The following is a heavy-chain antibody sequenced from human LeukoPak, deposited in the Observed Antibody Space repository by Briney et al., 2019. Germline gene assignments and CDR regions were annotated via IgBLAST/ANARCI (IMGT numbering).Heavy chain of an antibody. Sequence: GESLKIPCKGSGYTFTSYWISWVRQLPGKGLEWMGRIDPSDSYTNYSPSFQGHVTISADKSISTAYLQWSSLKASDTAMYYCARHLRQQLVQEYYYYGMDVWGQGTTVTVSS. CDR3: ARHLRQQLVQEYYYYGMDV. D-gene: IGHD6-13*01. CDR1: GYTFTSYW. CDR2: IDPSDSYT. J-gene: IGHJ6*02. V-gene: IGHV5-10-1*01.